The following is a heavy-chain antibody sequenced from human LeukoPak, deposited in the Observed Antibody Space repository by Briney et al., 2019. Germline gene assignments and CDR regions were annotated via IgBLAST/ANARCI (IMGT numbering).Heavy chain of an antibody. Sequence: GGSLRLSCAASGFTFSSYAMSWVRQAPGEGLEWVSAISGSGGSTYYADSVKGRFTISRDNSKNTLYLQMNSLRAEDTAVYYCAKTGAYSSGWYGRIVVAQRDYYFDYWGQGTLVTVSS. CDR1: GFTFSSYA. CDR2: ISGSGGST. D-gene: IGHD6-19*01. CDR3: AKTGAYSSGWYGRIVVAQRDYYFDY. V-gene: IGHV3-23*01. J-gene: IGHJ4*02.